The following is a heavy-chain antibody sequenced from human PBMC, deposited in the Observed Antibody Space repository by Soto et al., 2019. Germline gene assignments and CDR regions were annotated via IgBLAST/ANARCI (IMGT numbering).Heavy chain of an antibody. CDR1: GFTFSSCA. CDR3: ARDPMYSSGWSYYYYGMDV. J-gene: IGHJ6*02. CDR2: ISYDGSNK. Sequence: GGSLRLSCAASGFTFSSCAMHWVRQAPGKGLEWVAVISYDGSNKYYADSVKGRFTIPRDNSKSTLYLQMNSLRAEDTAVYYCARDPMYSSGWSYYYYGMDVWGQGTTVTVSS. D-gene: IGHD6-19*01. V-gene: IGHV3-30-3*01.